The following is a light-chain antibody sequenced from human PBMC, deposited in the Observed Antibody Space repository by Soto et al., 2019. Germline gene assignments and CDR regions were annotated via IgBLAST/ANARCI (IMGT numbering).Light chain of an antibody. V-gene: IGLV2-14*01. CDR2: EVN. CDR1: SSDIGNYNY. Sequence: QSVLTQPASVSGSPGQAITISCTGTSSDIGNYNYVSWYQQHPGKAPKLMIFEVNNRPSGVSNRFSGSKSGNTASLTISGLQPEAEADYYCGSYTGSTTPYVFGTGTKLTV. J-gene: IGLJ1*01. CDR3: GSYTGSTTPYV.